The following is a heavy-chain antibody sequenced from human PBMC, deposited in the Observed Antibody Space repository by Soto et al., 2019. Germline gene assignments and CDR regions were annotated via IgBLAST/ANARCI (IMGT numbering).Heavy chain of an antibody. CDR3: AKDSHWGIISPTHDH. CDR1: GFTLRGSA. D-gene: IGHD3-16*01. CDR2: IRSKANSYAT. Sequence: GGSLRLSCAASGFTLRGSAMHWVRQASGKGLEWVGRIRSKANSYATAYAASVKGRFTISRDDSKNTLFLQMNNLRAEDTAIYYCAKDSHWGIISPTHDHWGQGTLVTVSS. J-gene: IGHJ4*02. V-gene: IGHV3-73*01.